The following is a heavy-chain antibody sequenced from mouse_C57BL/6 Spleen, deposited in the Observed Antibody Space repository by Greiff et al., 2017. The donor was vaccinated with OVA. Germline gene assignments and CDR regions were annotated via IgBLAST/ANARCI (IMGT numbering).Heavy chain of an antibody. V-gene: IGHV5-9-1*02. D-gene: IGHD1-1*01. J-gene: IGHJ3*01. CDR3: TRDYYGSRFAY. CDR2: ISSGGDYI. CDR1: GFTFSSYA. Sequence: DVKLVESGEGFVKPGGSLKLSCAASGFTFSSYAMSWVRQTPEKRLEWVAYISSGGDYIYYADPVKGRFTISRDNARNTLYLLMISLTSEDTASYYCTRDYYGSRFAYWGQVSLVTVSA.